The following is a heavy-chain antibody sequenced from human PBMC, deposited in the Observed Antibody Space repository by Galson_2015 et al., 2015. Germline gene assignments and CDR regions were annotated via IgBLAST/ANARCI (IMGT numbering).Heavy chain of an antibody. Sequence: SVKVSCKASGGTFSSYAISWVRQAPGQGLEWMGGIIPIFGTANYAQKFQGRVTITADESTSTAYMELSSLRSEDTAVYYCARGVVVVAATSPSKYGMDVWGQGTTVTVSS. D-gene: IGHD2-15*01. CDR3: ARGVVVVAATSPSKYGMDV. CDR2: IIPIFGTA. J-gene: IGHJ6*02. V-gene: IGHV1-69*13. CDR1: GGTFSSYA.